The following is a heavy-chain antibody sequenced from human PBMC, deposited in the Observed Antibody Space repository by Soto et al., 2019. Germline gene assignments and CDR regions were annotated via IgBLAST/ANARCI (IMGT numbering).Heavy chain of an antibody. CDR2: INPNSGGT. D-gene: IGHD6-13*01. Sequence: ASVKVSCKASGYTFTGYYMHWVRQVPGQGLEWMGWINPNSGGTNYAQKFQGRVTMTRDTSISTAYMELSRLRSDDTAVYYCARVEVNTIAAAGRGAFYYYGMDVWGQGTTVTVSS. V-gene: IGHV1-2*02. CDR3: ARVEVNTIAAAGRGAFYYYGMDV. CDR1: GYTFTGYY. J-gene: IGHJ6*02.